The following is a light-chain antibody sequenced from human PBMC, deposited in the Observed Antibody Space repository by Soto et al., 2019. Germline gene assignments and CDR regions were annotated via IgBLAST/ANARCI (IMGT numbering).Light chain of an antibody. CDR2: ADS. CDR3: QQRYNWPIT. J-gene: IGKJ5*01. CDR1: QSVSGY. Sequence: NVLTQSPGTLSLSPGERATLSCRASQSVSGYIGWYQQKPGQAPRLLIYADSNRATGIPARFSGSGSGTDFTLTISSLEPEDFSVYYCQQRYNWPITFGQGTRLEIK. V-gene: IGKV3-11*01.